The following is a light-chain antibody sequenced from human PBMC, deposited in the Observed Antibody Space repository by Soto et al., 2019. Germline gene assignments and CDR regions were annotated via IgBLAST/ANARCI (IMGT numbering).Light chain of an antibody. Sequence: QSALTQPPSASGSPGQSVTISCTGTSSDIGAYKYVSWYQQHPGKAPKLMIYEVNQRPSGVPDRFSGSKSGNTASLTVSGLQADDEAHYYCSSHAGSNNLVFGGGTKLTVL. V-gene: IGLV2-8*01. J-gene: IGLJ3*02. CDR3: SSHAGSNNLV. CDR1: SSDIGAYKY. CDR2: EVN.